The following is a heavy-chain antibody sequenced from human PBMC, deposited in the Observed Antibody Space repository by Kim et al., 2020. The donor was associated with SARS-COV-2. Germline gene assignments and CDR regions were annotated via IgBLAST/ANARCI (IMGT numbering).Heavy chain of an antibody. Sequence: ASVKVSCKASGYTFTGYYMHWVRQAPGQGLEWMGRINPNSGGTNYAQKFQGRVTMTRDTSISTAYMELSRLRSDDTAVYYCASNIAAAGLFDYWGQGTLVTVSS. CDR3: ASNIAAAGLFDY. V-gene: IGHV1-2*06. CDR2: INPNSGGT. D-gene: IGHD6-13*01. J-gene: IGHJ4*02. CDR1: GYTFTGYY.